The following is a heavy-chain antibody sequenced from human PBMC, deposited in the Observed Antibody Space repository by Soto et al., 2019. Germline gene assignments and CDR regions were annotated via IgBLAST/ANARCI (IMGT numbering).Heavy chain of an antibody. CDR1: GFTFSSYA. D-gene: IGHD6-19*01. CDR3: ATAPSWYRFERGVAGGKLRSFYY. V-gene: IGHV3-23*01. Sequence: GGSLRLSCAASGFTFSSYAMSWVCQAPGKGLEWVSAISGSGGSTYYADSVKGRFTISRDNSKNTLYLQMNSLRAEDTAVYYCATAPSWYRFERGVAGGKLRSFYYWGQGTLVTVSS. J-gene: IGHJ4*02. CDR2: ISGSGGST.